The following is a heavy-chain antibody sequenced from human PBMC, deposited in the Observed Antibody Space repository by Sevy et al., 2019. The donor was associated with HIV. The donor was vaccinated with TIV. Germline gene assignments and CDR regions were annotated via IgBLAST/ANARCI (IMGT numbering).Heavy chain of an antibody. V-gene: IGHV4-59*08. CDR1: GGSISSYY. Sequence: SETLSLTCTVSGGSISSYYGSWIRQPPGKGLEWIGYIYYSGSTNYNPSLKSRVTISVDTSKNQFSLKLSSVTAADTAVYYCASFSIAAAFDYWGQGTLVTVSS. CDR3: ASFSIAAAFDY. CDR2: IYYSGST. D-gene: IGHD6-13*01. J-gene: IGHJ4*02.